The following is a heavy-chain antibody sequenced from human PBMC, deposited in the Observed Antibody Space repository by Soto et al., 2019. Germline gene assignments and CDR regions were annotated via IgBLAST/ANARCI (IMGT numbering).Heavy chain of an antibody. Sequence: QVYLVQSGAEVQKPGSSVKVSCKALRGTFTNYAFSWVRQAPGQGLEWMGGIMPFFGSGNYAQKFQGRINITVDDSTSSVYLELTSLRSEDTAVYYCARDRAGYYSHFVYWGQGTLVTVSS. D-gene: IGHD3-22*01. J-gene: IGHJ4*02. CDR3: ARDRAGYYSHFVY. V-gene: IGHV1-69*01. CDR1: RGTFTNYA. CDR2: IMPFFGSG.